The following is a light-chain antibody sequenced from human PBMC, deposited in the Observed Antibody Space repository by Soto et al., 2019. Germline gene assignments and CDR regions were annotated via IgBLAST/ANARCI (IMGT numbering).Light chain of an antibody. CDR1: QSVSNNY. V-gene: IGKV3-20*01. CDR3: QQYAASPRT. J-gene: IGKJ1*01. Sequence: EVVLTQSPGTLSLSPRERATLSCRASQSVSNNYLAWYQHKPGQAPRLLIYGASNRAPGIPDRFSGSGSGPDFTLTISRLEPEDFAVYYCQQYAASPRTFGKGKLVEVK. CDR2: GAS.